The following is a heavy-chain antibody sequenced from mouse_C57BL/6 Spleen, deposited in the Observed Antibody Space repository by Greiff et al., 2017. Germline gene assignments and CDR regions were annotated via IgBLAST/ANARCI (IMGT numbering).Heavy chain of an antibody. CDR1: GYTFTSYG. CDR3: ASSGPFAY. V-gene: IGHV1-81*01. J-gene: IGHJ3*01. CDR2: IYPRSGNT. D-gene: IGHD1-3*01. Sequence: QVQLQQSGAELARPGASVKLSCKASGYTFTSYGISWVKQRTGQGLEWIGEIYPRSGNTYYNEKFKGKATLTADKSSSTAYMELRSLTSEDSAVYFCASSGPFAYWGQGTLVTVSA.